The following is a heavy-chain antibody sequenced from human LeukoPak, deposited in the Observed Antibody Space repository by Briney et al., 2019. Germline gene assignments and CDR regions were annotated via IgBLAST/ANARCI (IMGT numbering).Heavy chain of an antibody. Sequence: GGSLRLSCAASGFTFSSNGLHWVRQAPGKGLEWVAVVSSDGSNTYYADSVKGRFTISRDNSKNTLYLQMNSLRAEDTAVYYCAKDRGYCSGGSCLFFDYWGQGTLVTVSS. CDR1: GFTFSSNG. CDR2: VSSDGSNT. CDR3: AKDRGYCSGGSCLFFDY. J-gene: IGHJ4*02. V-gene: IGHV3-30*18. D-gene: IGHD2-15*01.